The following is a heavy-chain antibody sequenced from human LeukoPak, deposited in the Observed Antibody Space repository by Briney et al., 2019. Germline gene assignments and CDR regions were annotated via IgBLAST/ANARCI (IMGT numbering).Heavy chain of an antibody. CDR1: GGSVSGYY. J-gene: IGHJ4*02. CDR3: ARGTVRGVSRYYFDY. Sequence: SETLSLTCAVYGGSVSGYYWSWIRRPPGKGLEWIGEINHSGSTNYNPSLKSRVTISVDTSKNQFSLKLSSVTAADTAVYYCARGTVRGVSRYYFDYWGQGTLVTVSS. D-gene: IGHD3-10*01. V-gene: IGHV4-34*01. CDR2: INHSGST.